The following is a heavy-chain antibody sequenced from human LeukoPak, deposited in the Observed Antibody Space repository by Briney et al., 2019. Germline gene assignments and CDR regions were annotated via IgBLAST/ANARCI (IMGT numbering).Heavy chain of an antibody. CDR2: INPNSGDT. CDR3: ARGSFVGPYYFAY. Sequence: ASVKVSCKASGYTFSGYYMHWVRQAPGQGLEWMGWINPNSGDTKYTQKFQGRVTMTRDTSISTAYVELSRLRSDDTAVYYCARGSFVGPYYFAYWGQGTLVTVSS. V-gene: IGHV1-2*02. CDR1: GYTFSGYY. J-gene: IGHJ4*02. D-gene: IGHD3-3*01.